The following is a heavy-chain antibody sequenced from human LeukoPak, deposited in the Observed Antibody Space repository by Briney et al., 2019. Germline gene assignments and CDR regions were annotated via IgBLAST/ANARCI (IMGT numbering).Heavy chain of an antibody. CDR1: GGSISRSSYY. CDR2: IYYSGTT. D-gene: IGHD2-21*02. V-gene: IGHV4-39*01. CDR3: ARDPVTSPYNWFDP. Sequence: SETLSLTCTVSGGSISRSSYYWGWIRQPPGKGLEWIGSIYYSGTTYYNPSLKSRVTISVDTSKNQFSLKLSSVTAADTAVYYCARDPVTSPYNWFDPWGQGTLVTVSS. J-gene: IGHJ5*02.